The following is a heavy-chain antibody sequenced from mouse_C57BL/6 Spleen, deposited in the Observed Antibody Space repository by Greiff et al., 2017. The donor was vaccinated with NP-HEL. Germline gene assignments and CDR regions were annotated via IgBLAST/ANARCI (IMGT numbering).Heavy chain of an antibody. Sequence: EVMLVESGGGLVKPGGSLKLSCAASGFTFSSYAMSWVRQTPEKRLEWVATISDGGSYTYYPDNVKGRFTISRDNAKNNLYLQMSHLTSEDTAMYYCARDRGFYYFDYWGQGTTLTVSS. V-gene: IGHV5-4*01. CDR3: ARDRGFYYFDY. CDR1: GFTFSSYA. CDR2: ISDGGSYT. J-gene: IGHJ2*01.